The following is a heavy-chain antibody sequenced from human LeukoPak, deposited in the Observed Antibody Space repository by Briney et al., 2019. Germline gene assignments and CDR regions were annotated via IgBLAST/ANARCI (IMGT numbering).Heavy chain of an antibody. CDR2: IGGSST. D-gene: IGHD3-10*01. Sequence: PGGSLRLSCAASGFPFTIYAMSWVRQAPGKGLGWVSSIGGSSTYYADFVKGRFTISRDTSKNTMDLQMNSLRAEDTAIYYCAKYRGFGDSYDSWGQGTLVTVSS. V-gene: IGHV3-23*01. CDR3: AKYRGFGDSYDS. CDR1: GFPFTIYA. J-gene: IGHJ4*02.